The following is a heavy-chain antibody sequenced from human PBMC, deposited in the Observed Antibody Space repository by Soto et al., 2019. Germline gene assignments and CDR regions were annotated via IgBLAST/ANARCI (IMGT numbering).Heavy chain of an antibody. J-gene: IGHJ6*03. D-gene: IGHD2-15*01. CDR1: GFTFSSYA. CDR3: AKDGEIDCSGGSCYSYYYYYYMDV. V-gene: IGHV3-23*01. CDR2: ISGSGGST. Sequence: GGSLRLSCAASGFTFSSYAMSWVRQAPGKGLEWVSAISGSGGSTYYADSVKGRFTISRDNSKNTLYLQMNSLRAEDTAVYYSAKDGEIDCSGGSCYSYYYYYYMDVWGKGTTVTVSS.